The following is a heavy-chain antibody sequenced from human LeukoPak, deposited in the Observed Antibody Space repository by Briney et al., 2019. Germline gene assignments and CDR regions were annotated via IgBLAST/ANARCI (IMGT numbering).Heavy chain of an antibody. J-gene: IGHJ4*02. CDR2: ISSSGSTI. CDR1: GFTFSSYE. CDR3: ARDVGPDPPRGEPLDY. V-gene: IGHV3-48*03. D-gene: IGHD1-14*01. Sequence: QPGGSLRLSCAASGFTFSSYEMNWVRQAPGKGLEWVSYISSSGSTIYYADSVKGRFTISRDNAKNSLYLQMNSLRAEDTAVYYCARDVGPDPPRGEPLDYWGQGTLVTVSS.